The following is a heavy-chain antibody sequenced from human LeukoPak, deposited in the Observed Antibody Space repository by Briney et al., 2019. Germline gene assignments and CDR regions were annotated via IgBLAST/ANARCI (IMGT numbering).Heavy chain of an antibody. CDR3: GVIAVANDAFDI. V-gene: IGHV4-39*07. CDR1: GGSISSSSYY. CDR2: IHYSGST. Sequence: SETLSLTCTVSGGSISSSSYYWGWIRQPPGKGLEWIGSIHYSGSTNYNPSLKSRVTISVDTSKNQFSLKLSSVTAADTAVYYCGVIAVANDAFDIWGQGTMVTVSS. D-gene: IGHD6-19*01. J-gene: IGHJ3*02.